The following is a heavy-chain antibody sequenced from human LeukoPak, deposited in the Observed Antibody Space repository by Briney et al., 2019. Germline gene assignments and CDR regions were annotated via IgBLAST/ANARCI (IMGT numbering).Heavy chain of an antibody. J-gene: IGHJ4*02. CDR1: GLTLSSYS. CDR2: ISRGSSCI. V-gene: IGHV3-48*02. D-gene: IGHD3-10*01. Sequence: GGSLTLSCAASGLTLSSYSMNWARQAPGRGLECISYISRGSSCIYNGDSGRSRFTISRDNAKNSLYLQMNSLRDEDTAVYYCARDREVRGVIVTDPADYWGQGTLVTVSS. CDR3: ARDREVRGVIVTDPADY.